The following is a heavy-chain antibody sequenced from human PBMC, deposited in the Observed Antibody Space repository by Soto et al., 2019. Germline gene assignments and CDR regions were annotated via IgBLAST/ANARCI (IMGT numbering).Heavy chain of an antibody. Sequence: SETLSLTCAVYGGSFSGYYWSWIRQPPGKGLEWIGYIYYSGSTYYNPSLKSRVTISVDTSKNQFSLKLSSVTAADTAVYYCARELWFGELSPDNWFDPWGQGTLVTVSS. J-gene: IGHJ5*02. CDR2: IYYSGST. CDR3: ARELWFGELSPDNWFDP. D-gene: IGHD3-10*01. CDR1: GGSFSGYY. V-gene: IGHV4-30-4*01.